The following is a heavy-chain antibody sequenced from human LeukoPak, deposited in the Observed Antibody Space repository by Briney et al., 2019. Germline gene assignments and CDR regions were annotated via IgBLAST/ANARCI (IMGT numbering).Heavy chain of an antibody. J-gene: IGHJ6*02. CDR1: GYNFNTFW. V-gene: IGHV5-51*01. D-gene: IGHD2-2*01. Sequence: GESLKISCKASGYNFNTFWIAWVRQMPGKGLEWMGIIYPDDSDTRYNPSLQGQVTISADKSTGTVSLQWSSLKASDTAIYYCARRGAWGSSKGMDVWGQGTTVTVSS. CDR3: ARRGAWGSSKGMDV. CDR2: IYPDDSDT.